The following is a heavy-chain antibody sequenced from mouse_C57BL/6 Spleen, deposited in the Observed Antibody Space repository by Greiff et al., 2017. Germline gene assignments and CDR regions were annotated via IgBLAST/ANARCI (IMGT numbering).Heavy chain of an antibody. D-gene: IGHD4-1*01. V-gene: IGHV5-17*01. CDR1: GFTFSDYG. Sequence: DVMLVESGGGLVKPGGSLKLSCAASGFTFSDYGMHWVRQAPEKGLEWVAYISSGSSTIYYADTVKGRFTISRDNAKNTLFLQMTSLRSEDTAMYYCAILGGAMDYWGQGTSVTVSS. J-gene: IGHJ4*01. CDR3: AILGGAMDY. CDR2: ISSGSSTI.